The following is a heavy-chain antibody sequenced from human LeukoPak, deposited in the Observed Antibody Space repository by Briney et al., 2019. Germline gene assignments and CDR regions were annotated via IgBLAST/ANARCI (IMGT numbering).Heavy chain of an antibody. J-gene: IGHJ6*03. Sequence: ASVTVSRNSSGCTFSSNGINWMRQAPRPGLEWMGRIITIYSTANNAQKSQDRVTITTEESTSTAYIELSSLRSADTAVYYCARDECSCGSCYKGDYYYYMDVWGKGTTVTVSS. CDR3: ARDECSCGSCYKGDYYYYMDV. D-gene: IGHD2-15*01. V-gene: IGHV1-69*05. CDR1: GCTFSSNG. CDR2: IITIYSTA.